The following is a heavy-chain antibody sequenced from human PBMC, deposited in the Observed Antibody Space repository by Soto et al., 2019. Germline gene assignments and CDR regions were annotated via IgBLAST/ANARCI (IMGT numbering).Heavy chain of an antibody. V-gene: IGHV1-69*13. Sequence: VASVKVSCKASGGTFSSYAISWVRQAPGQGLEWMGGIIPIFGTANYAQKFQGRVTITADESTSTAYMELSSLRSEDTAVYYCARYGVTIFGVVSLNYYGMDVWGQGTTVTVSS. CDR1: GGTFSSYA. CDR3: ARYGVTIFGVVSLNYYGMDV. D-gene: IGHD3-3*01. J-gene: IGHJ6*02. CDR2: IIPIFGTA.